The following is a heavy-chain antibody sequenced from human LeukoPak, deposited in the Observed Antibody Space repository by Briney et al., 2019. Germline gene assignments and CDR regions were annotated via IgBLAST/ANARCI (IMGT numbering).Heavy chain of an antibody. J-gene: IGHJ6*03. CDR3: ARRTPLRFLEWSHPYYYMDV. Sequence: TGGSLRLSCAASGFTFSSYSMNWVRQAPGKGLEWVSSISSGSSYIYNADSLKGRFTISRDNAKNSLYLQMNSLRAEDSAVYYCARRTPLRFLEWSHPYYYMDVWGKGTTVTVSS. D-gene: IGHD3-3*01. CDR1: GFTFSSYS. CDR2: ISSGSSYI. V-gene: IGHV3-21*01.